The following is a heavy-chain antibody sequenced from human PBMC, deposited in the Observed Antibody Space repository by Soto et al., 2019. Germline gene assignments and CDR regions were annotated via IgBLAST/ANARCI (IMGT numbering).Heavy chain of an antibody. CDR2: IYYSGST. CDR1: GGSISSYY. CDR3: ARAGREFYYYYGMDV. V-gene: IGHV4-59*01. D-gene: IGHD7-27*01. Sequence: ASETLSLTWTVSGGSISSYYWSWIRQPPGKGLEWIGYIYYSGSTNYNPSLKSRVTISVDTSKNQFSLKLSSVTAADTAVYYCARAGREFYYYYGMDVWSQGTTVTV. J-gene: IGHJ6*02.